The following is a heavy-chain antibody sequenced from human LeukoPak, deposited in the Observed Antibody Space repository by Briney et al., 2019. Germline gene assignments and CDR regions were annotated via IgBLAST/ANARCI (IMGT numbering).Heavy chain of an antibody. CDR1: GGSLSGNK. Sequence: SETLSLTCAVYGGSLSGNKCSWIRQLPGKGLEWIGEINHSGSTNYNPSLKSRVIISVDTSKNQFSLKLNSVTAADTAVYYCASRYCRGGDCYSWFDPWGQGILVTVSS. CDR2: INHSGST. CDR3: ASRYCRGGDCYSWFDP. V-gene: IGHV4-34*01. J-gene: IGHJ5*02. D-gene: IGHD2-15*01.